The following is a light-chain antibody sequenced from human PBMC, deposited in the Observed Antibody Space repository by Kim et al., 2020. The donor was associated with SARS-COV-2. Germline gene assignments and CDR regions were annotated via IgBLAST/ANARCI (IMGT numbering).Light chain of an antibody. CDR1: SLRNYY. CDR3: NSRDSSGNRLRV. J-gene: IGLJ3*02. V-gene: IGLV3-19*01. CDR2: GKN. Sequence: SSELTQDPAVSVALGQTVRITCQGDSLRNYYASWYQQKPGQAPVLVIYGKNTRPSGIPDRFSGSTSGNTASLTITGAQADDEADYYCNSRDSSGNRLRVFGGGTQLIVL.